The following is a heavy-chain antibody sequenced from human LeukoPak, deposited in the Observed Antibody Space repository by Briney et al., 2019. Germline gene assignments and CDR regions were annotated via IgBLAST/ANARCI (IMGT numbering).Heavy chain of an antibody. J-gene: IGHJ3*02. CDR3: ARSSGWNDAFDI. CDR1: GGSLSSSNW. V-gene: IGHV4-4*02. Sequence: SGTLSLTCAVSGGSLSSSNWWSWVRPPPGKGLEWIGEIYHSGSTNYKSSLRSRVTTSADTSKNQFSLKLSSVTAADTAVYYCARSSGWNDAFDIWGQGIMVIVSS. CDR2: IYHSGST. D-gene: IGHD6-19*01.